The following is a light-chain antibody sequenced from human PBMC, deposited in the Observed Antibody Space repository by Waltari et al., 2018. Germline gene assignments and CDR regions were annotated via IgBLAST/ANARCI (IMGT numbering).Light chain of an antibody. CDR1: QSLLGGHVYHF. V-gene: IGKV2-28*01. Sequence: DVVMTQSPLSLPVTPGEPASIPCRASQSLLGGHVYHFLDWYVQKPGQSPQLLIYLGSSRASGVPDRFSGSGSGTDFTLKISRVDAEDVGLYYCMQTLLVPYTFGQGTKLEIK. J-gene: IGKJ2*01. CDR2: LGS. CDR3: MQTLLVPYT.